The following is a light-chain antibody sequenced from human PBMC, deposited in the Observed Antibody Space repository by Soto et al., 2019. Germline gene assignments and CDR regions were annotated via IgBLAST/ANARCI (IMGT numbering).Light chain of an antibody. Sequence: IQLTQSPSSLSASVGDRVTISCRASQGIANFLAWYQQQPGKAPKLLIYGASTLQSGVPSRFSGSGSGTDFTLTISSLQPEDFANYYCQQLNSFPIPFGPGTKVDIK. J-gene: IGKJ3*01. CDR2: GAS. CDR3: QQLNSFPIP. V-gene: IGKV1-9*01. CDR1: QGIANF.